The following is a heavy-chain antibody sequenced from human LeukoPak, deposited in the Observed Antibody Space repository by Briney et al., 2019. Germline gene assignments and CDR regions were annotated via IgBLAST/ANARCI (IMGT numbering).Heavy chain of an antibody. CDR1: GFTFSSYW. V-gene: IGHV3-74*01. Sequence: PGGSLRLSCAASGFTFSSYWMHWVRQAPGKGLVWVSRINGDGSSTSYADSVKGRFTISRDNAKNTLYLQMNSLRAEDTAAYYCARDQGHNYFDYWGQGTLVTVSS. CDR3: ARDQGHNYFDY. J-gene: IGHJ4*02. CDR2: INGDGSST.